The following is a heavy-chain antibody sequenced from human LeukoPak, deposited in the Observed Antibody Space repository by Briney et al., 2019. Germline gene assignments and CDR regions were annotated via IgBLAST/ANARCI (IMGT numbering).Heavy chain of an antibody. CDR2: INPNSGGT. J-gene: IGHJ4*02. CDR1: VYTFTDYY. D-gene: IGHD4-17*01. CDR3: ARGRYGDYGY. V-gene: IGHV1-2*02. Sequence: ASVTVSCKASVYTFTDYYMHWVRQAPGQGLEWMGWINPNSGGTNYAQKFQGRVTMTRDTSISTAYMEPSRLRSDDTAVYYCARGRYGDYGYWGQGTLVTVSS.